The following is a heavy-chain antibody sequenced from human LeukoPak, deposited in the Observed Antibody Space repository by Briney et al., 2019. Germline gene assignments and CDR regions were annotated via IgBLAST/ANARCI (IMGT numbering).Heavy chain of an antibody. Sequence: SETLSLTCTVSGGSISSSSYYWGGIRQPPGKGVECIGSIYYSGSTYYNPSLKSRVTISVDTSKNQFSLKLSSVTAADTAVYYCARHGRWLQDFDYWGQGTLVTVSS. CDR1: GGSISSSSYY. CDR3: ARHGRWLQDFDY. V-gene: IGHV4-39*01. CDR2: IYYSGST. J-gene: IGHJ4*02. D-gene: IGHD5-24*01.